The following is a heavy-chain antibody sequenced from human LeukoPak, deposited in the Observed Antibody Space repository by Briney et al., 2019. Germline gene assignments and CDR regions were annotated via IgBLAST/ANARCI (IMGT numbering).Heavy chain of an antibody. J-gene: IGHJ4*02. CDR2: IKQDGSEK. CDR1: GFTFSSYW. Sequence: GGSLRLSCAASGFTFSSYWMSWVRQAPGKGLEWVANIKQDGSEKYYVDSVKGRFTISRDNAKNSLYLQMNSLRAEDTAVYYCATLVGAGYSDYWGQGTLVTVSS. D-gene: IGHD1-26*01. CDR3: ATLVGAGYSDY. V-gene: IGHV3-7*01.